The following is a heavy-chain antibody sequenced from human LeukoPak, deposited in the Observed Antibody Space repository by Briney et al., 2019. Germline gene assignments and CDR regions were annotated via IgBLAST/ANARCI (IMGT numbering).Heavy chain of an antibody. Sequence: PGGSLRLSCAASGFTFSSYGMHWVREAPGKGLGGVAVIWYDGSNKYYADSVKGRFTISRDNSKNTLYLQMNSLRAEDTAVYYCAKDWGRYCSSTSCYRPDYWGQGTLVTVSS. J-gene: IGHJ4*02. CDR3: AKDWGRYCSSTSCYRPDY. D-gene: IGHD2-2*01. CDR2: IWYDGSNK. CDR1: GFTFSSYG. V-gene: IGHV3-33*06.